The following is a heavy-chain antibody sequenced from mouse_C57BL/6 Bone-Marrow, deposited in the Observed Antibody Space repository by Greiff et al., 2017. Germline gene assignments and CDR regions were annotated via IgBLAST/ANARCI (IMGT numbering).Heavy chain of an antibody. CDR1: GYSITSDY. D-gene: IGHD1-2*01. Sequence: VHVKQSGPGLAKPSQTLSLTCSVTGYSITSDYWNWIRKFPGNKLEYMGYISYSGITYYNPSLKSRISITRDTSKNQYYLQLNSVTTEDTATYYCARYRPDHYYCNYFDYWGQGTTLTVSS. V-gene: IGHV3-8*01. CDR2: ISYSGIT. J-gene: IGHJ2*01. CDR3: ARYRPDHYYCNYFDY.